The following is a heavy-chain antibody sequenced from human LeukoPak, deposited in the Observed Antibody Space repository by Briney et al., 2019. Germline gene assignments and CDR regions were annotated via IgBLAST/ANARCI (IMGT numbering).Heavy chain of an antibody. D-gene: IGHD2-15*01. CDR2: IYYSGST. Sequence: SETLSLTCTVSGGSISSGGYYWSWIRQHPGKGLEWIGYIYYSGSTYYNPSLKSRVTISVDTSKNQFSLKLSSVTAADTAVYYCARTNCSGGSCYSPGGWLDPWGQGTLVTVSS. J-gene: IGHJ5*02. CDR3: ARTNCSGGSCYSPGGWLDP. CDR1: GGSISSGGYY. V-gene: IGHV4-31*03.